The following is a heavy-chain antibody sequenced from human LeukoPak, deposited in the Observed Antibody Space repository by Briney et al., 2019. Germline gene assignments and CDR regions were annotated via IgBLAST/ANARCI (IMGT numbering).Heavy chain of an antibody. CDR2: IYTSGST. CDR3: ARVKMKATVTTYYYMDV. Sequence: SETLSLTCTVSGGSISSYYWSWIRQPAGKGLEWIGRIYTSGSTNYNPSLKSRVTMSVDTSKNQFSLKLSSVTAADTAVYYCARVKMKATVTTYYYMDVWGKGTTVTVSS. V-gene: IGHV4-4*07. CDR1: GGSISSYY. D-gene: IGHD4-11*01. J-gene: IGHJ6*03.